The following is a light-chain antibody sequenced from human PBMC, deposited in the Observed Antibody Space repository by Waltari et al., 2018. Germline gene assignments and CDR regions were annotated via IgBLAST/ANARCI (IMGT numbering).Light chain of an antibody. CDR2: KAS. V-gene: IGKV1-5*03. CDR1: QSISVW. J-gene: IGKJ4*01. Sequence: TKSPSTLSPFLGERVTITCRASQSISVWLAWYQQKPGKAPKLLISKASTLQGGVPSRFSGSGSGTEFTLTISSLQPDDFGTYYCQQYDDYIPLTFGGGTKVEIK. CDR3: QQYDDYIPLT.